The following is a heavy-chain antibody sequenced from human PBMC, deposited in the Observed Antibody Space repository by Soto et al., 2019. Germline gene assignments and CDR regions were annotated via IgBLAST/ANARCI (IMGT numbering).Heavy chain of an antibody. J-gene: IGHJ3*02. D-gene: IGHD2-21*01. Sequence: QVQLVESGAGVVQPGRSLRLSCAAFGFTFDDYSMHWVRQAPGKGLEWVALISYEGSNKYYADSVKGRFTISRDNAKNTLFVEVNSLSTEDTAVYYCARPDIPSALNDGFDIWGQGTMVIVSS. CDR3: ARPDIPSALNDGFDI. V-gene: IGHV3-30*14. CDR1: GFTFDDYS. CDR2: ISYEGSNK.